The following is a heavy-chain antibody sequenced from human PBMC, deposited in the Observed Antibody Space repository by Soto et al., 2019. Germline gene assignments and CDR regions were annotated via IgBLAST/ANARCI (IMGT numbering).Heavy chain of an antibody. Sequence: QVQLVQSGAEVKKPGASVKVSCKASGYTFTSYGISWVRQAPGQGLEWMGWISAYNGNTNYAQKLQGRVTMTTDTTTSTAYMELRSLRSDDTAVYYCAYLLGIGNYYYYGMDVWGLGTTVTVSS. V-gene: IGHV1-18*01. D-gene: IGHD7-27*01. CDR2: ISAYNGNT. J-gene: IGHJ6*02. CDR3: AYLLGIGNYYYYGMDV. CDR1: GYTFTSYG.